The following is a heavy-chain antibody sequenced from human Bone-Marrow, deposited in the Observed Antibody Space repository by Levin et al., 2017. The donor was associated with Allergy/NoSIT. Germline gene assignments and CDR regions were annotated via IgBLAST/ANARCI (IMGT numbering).Heavy chain of an antibody. D-gene: IGHD5-12*01. CDR2: ISGSGGST. CDR1: GFTFSSYA. Sequence: ASVKVSCAASGFTFSSYAMSWVRQAPGKGLEWVSAISGSGGSTYYADSVKGRFTISRDNSKNTLYLQMNSLRAEDTAVYYCAKAAYSGYDCFDLWGRGTLVTVSS. V-gene: IGHV3-23*01. J-gene: IGHJ2*01. CDR3: AKAAYSGYDCFDL.